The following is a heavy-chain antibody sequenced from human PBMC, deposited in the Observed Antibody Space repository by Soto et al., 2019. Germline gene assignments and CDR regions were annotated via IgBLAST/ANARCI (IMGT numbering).Heavy chain of an antibody. J-gene: IGHJ4*02. CDR3: ARFPFDRSRWTNPRYFDY. CDR2: INQSGFT. Sequence: QVQLQQWGAGLLKPAETLSLTCAVYGGSFSGYYWTWIRQPPGKGLEWIGEINQSGFTNYNPSLEGRVTISVDTSKNQFSLRLTSVTAADTAVYYCARFPFDRSRWTNPRYFDYWGQGTLVTVSS. CDR1: GGSFSGYY. D-gene: IGHD2-2*01. V-gene: IGHV4-34*01.